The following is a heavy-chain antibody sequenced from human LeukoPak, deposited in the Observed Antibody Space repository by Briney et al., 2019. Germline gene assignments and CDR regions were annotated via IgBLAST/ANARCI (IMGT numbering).Heavy chain of an antibody. Sequence: GGSLRLSCAASGFTFSSYAMSWVRQAPGKGLEWVAFIRYDGSNKYYADSVKGRFTISRDNSKNTLYLQMNSLRAEDTAVYYCAKDGCSTSCYYFDYWGQGTLVTVSS. CDR1: GFTFSSYA. CDR3: AKDGCSTSCYYFDY. J-gene: IGHJ4*02. V-gene: IGHV3-30*02. CDR2: IRYDGSNK. D-gene: IGHD2-2*01.